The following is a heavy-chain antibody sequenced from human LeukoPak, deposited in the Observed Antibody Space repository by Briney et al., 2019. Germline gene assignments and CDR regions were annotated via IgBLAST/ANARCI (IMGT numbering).Heavy chain of an antibody. CDR1: GGSISSGSYY. Sequence: SQTLSLTCTVSGGSISSGSYYWSWIRQPAGKGLEWIGRIYTSGSTNYNPSLKSRVTISVDTSKNQFSLKLSSVTAADTAVYYCASVARGRYCSGGSCSNYWGQGTLVTVSS. CDR2: IYTSGST. D-gene: IGHD2-15*01. J-gene: IGHJ4*02. CDR3: ASVARGRYCSGGSCSNY. V-gene: IGHV4-61*02.